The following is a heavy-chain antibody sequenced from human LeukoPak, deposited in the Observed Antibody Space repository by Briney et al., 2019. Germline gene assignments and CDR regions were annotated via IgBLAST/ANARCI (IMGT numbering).Heavy chain of an antibody. CDR3: ARDPEYSSSWYYMDV. CDR1: GYSISSGYY. Sequence: SETLSLTCTVSGYSISSGYYWGWIRQPPGKGLEWIGYIYYSGSTYYNPSLKSRVTISVDTSKNQFSLKLSSVTAADTAVYYCARDPEYSSSWYYMDVWGKGTTVTVSS. V-gene: IGHV4-30-4*08. CDR2: IYYSGST. D-gene: IGHD6-13*01. J-gene: IGHJ6*03.